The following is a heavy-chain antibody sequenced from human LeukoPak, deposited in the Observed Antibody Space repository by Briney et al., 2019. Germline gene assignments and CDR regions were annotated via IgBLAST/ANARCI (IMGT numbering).Heavy chain of an antibody. CDR2: IWYGGSNK. Sequence: GRSLRLSCAASGFTFSSYGMHWVRQAPGKGLEWVAVIWYGGSNKYYADSVKGRFTISRDNSKNTLYLQMNSLRAEDTAVYYCAKGGASVYAVDYWGQGTLVTVSS. D-gene: IGHD2-8*01. CDR3: AKGGASVYAVDY. J-gene: IGHJ4*02. CDR1: GFTFSSYG. V-gene: IGHV3-33*06.